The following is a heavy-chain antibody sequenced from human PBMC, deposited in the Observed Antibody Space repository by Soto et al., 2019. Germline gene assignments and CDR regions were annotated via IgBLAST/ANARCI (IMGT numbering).Heavy chain of an antibody. CDR1: GVIFSNFG. CDR3: AGFYVAAGAAPLEY. J-gene: IGHJ4*02. D-gene: IGHD1-26*01. V-gene: IGHV3-33*01. CDR2: IWHDGSNK. Sequence: GGSLRLCCAASGVIFSNFGMHWFRQAPGKGLEWVGIIWHDGSNKYYADSVEGRFTISRDNSKNTVYLQMNSLRGEDTGIYYCAGFYVAAGAAPLEYWGQGTLVTVSS.